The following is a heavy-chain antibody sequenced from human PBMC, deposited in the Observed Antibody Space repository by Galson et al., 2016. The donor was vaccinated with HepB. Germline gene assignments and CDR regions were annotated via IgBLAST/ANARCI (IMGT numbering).Heavy chain of an antibody. V-gene: IGHV3-30*18. D-gene: IGHD3-22*01. J-gene: IGHJ6*02. CDR3: TKAGVVTTDYGMDV. Sequence: SLRLSCAASGFTFSTYGMHWVRQAPGKGLEWVAGISYDGSGKYYTESVKGRFTISRDNSKNTLYLQMNSLGVEDTAVYYCTKAGVVTTDYGMDVWGQGTTVSVSS. CDR2: ISYDGSGK. CDR1: GFTFSTYG.